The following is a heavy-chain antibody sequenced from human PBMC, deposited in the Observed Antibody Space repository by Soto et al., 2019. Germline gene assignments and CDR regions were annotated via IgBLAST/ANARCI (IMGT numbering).Heavy chain of an antibody. CDR1: GGTFSSYA. CDR3: AKDIVVVPAAMLGAFDI. J-gene: IGHJ3*02. V-gene: IGHV1-69*01. CDR2: IIPIFGTS. D-gene: IGHD2-2*01. Sequence: QVQLVQSGAEVKKPGSSVKVSCKASGGTFSSYAISWVRQAPGQGLEWMGGIIPIFGTSNYAQKCQGRVTINADESTSTAYMELSSLRSEDTAVYYCAKDIVVVPAAMLGAFDIWGQGTMVTVSS.